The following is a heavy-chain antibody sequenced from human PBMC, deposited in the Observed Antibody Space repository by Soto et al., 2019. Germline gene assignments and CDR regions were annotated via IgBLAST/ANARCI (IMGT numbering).Heavy chain of an antibody. CDR3: ARANIVATNFDY. D-gene: IGHD5-12*01. CDR2: IIPIFGTA. J-gene: IGHJ4*02. Sequence: GASVKVSCKASGGTFSSYAISWVRQAPGQGLEWMGGIIPIFGTANYAQKFQGRVTITADESTSIAYMELSSLRSEDTAVYYCARANIVATNFDYWGQGTLVTVSS. V-gene: IGHV1-69*13. CDR1: GGTFSSYA.